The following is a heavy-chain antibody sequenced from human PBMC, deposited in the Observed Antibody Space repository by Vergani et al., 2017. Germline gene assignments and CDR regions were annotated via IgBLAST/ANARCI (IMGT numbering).Heavy chain of an antibody. J-gene: IGHJ3*02. Sequence: QVQLQESGPRLVRPSQTLSLTCTVSGGSISSGGYYWSWIRQHPGKGLEWIGYIYYSGSTYYNPSLKSRVTISVDTSKNQFSLKLSSVTAADTAVYYCARVGDYCSSTSCYAFDIWGQGTMVTVSS. CDR1: GGSISSGGYY. V-gene: IGHV4-31*03. CDR2: IYYSGST. CDR3: ARVGDYCSSTSCYAFDI. D-gene: IGHD2-2*01.